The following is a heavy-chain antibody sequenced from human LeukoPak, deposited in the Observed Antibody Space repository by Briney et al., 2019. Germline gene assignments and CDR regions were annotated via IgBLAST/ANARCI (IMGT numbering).Heavy chain of an antibody. J-gene: IGHJ6*02. V-gene: IGHV3-9*02. CDR2: IYSNRQKI. D-gene: IGHD4-23*01. Sequence: PGGSLRPSCTASGVTSADYAMPWVRQAPGKGLEWVSGIYSNRQKIDYADSVKGRFIISRDDAKNSLFLQMNSLRPEDTGVYYCGRDITPGGLDVLGQGTTVTVS. CDR3: GRDITPGGLDV. CDR1: GVTSADYA.